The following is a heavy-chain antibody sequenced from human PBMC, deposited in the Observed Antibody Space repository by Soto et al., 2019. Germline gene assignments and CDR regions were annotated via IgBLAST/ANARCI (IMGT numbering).Heavy chain of an antibody. D-gene: IGHD3-16*01. Sequence: QVQLQESGPGLVKPSQTLSLTCTVSGGSISSGGYYWSWIRQHPGKGLEWIGYIYYSGSTYYNPSLKSRVTISVDTSKNQFSLKLSSVTAADTAVYYCAREREGDYVWGSYARYFDLWGRGTLVTVSS. CDR2: IYYSGST. J-gene: IGHJ2*01. CDR1: GGSISSGGYY. CDR3: AREREGDYVWGSYARYFDL. V-gene: IGHV4-31*03.